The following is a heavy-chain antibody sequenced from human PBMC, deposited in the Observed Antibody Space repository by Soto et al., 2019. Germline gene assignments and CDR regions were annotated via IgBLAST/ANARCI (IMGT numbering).Heavy chain of an antibody. CDR3: VMVDNYVTPPPQDV. CDR2: ISPYTGNT. J-gene: IGHJ6*02. Sequence: QVQLVQSGDEVKKPGASVKVSCKASGYIFVNYGIAWVRQAPGQGLEWMGWISPYTGNTHSATKVQGRLTMTTDTSTSTAYMARGSLTSDDTAVYYFVMVDNYVTPPPQDVWGQGTTVTVSS. D-gene: IGHD3-16*01. CDR1: GYIFVNYG. V-gene: IGHV1-18*01.